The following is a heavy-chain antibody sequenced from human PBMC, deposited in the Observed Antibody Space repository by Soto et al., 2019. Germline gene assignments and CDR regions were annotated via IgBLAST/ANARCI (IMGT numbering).Heavy chain of an antibody. V-gene: IGHV3-48*02. J-gene: IGHJ6*02. CDR1: GFTFSSYS. CDR3: ARWQLVNEYYYYGMDV. D-gene: IGHD6-6*01. Sequence: GGSLRLSCAASGFTFSSYSMNWVRQAPGKGLEWVSYISSSSSTIYYADSVKGRFTISRDNAKNSLYLQMNSLRDEDTAVYYCARWQLVNEYYYYGMDVWGQGTTVTVSS. CDR2: ISSSSSTI.